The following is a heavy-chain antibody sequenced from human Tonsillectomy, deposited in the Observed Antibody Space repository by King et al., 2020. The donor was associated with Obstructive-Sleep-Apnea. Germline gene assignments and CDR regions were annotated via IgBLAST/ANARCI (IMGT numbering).Heavy chain of an antibody. J-gene: IGHJ4*02. V-gene: IGHV3-48*04. D-gene: IGHD6-19*01. Sequence: VQLVESGGGLVQPGGSLRLSCAASGFTFSNYSMNWVRQAPGKGLEGVSYISSISSTKYYADSVKGRFTISRDNAKNSLYLQMNSLRAEDTAVHYCAGWLYRSGSIDYWGQGTLVTVSS. CDR3: AGWLYRSGSIDY. CDR2: ISSISSTK. CDR1: GFTFSNYS.